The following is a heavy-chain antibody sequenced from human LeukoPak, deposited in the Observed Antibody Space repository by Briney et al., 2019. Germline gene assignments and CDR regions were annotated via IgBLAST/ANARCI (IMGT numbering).Heavy chain of an antibody. CDR2: ISYDVGSNT. V-gene: IGHV3-30-3*01. D-gene: IGHD5-18*01. CDR3: ARLNLGYGYFLEATKRDY. Sequence: PGGSLRLSCAASGFTFSKYPMHWVRQAPGKGLEWVAVISYDVGSNTYYADSVKGRFTISGDNSKNTLYLQMNSLRAEDTAVYYCARLNLGYGYFLEATKRDYWGQGTLVTVSS. J-gene: IGHJ4*02. CDR1: GFTFSKYP.